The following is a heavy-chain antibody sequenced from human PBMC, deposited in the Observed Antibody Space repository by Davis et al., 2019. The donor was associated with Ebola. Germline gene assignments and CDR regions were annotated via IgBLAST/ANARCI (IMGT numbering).Heavy chain of an antibody. V-gene: IGHV3-23*01. CDR3: AKSILDYPWGFDY. CDR1: GYTFSSYA. CDR2: ITGRGRST. J-gene: IGHJ4*02. D-gene: IGHD3-16*01. Sequence: GESLKISCAASGYTFSSYAMTWVRQAPGKGLEWFTGITGRGRSTYYADSVKGRFTISRDNSKNTLYLQMNSLRAEDTAVYYCAKSILDYPWGFDYWDQGTLVTVSS.